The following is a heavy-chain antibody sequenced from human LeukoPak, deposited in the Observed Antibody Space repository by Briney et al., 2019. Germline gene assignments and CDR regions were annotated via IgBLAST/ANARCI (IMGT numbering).Heavy chain of an antibody. CDR3: AREAYYDFWSGYYRGAFDI. CDR1: GYTFTSYY. J-gene: IGHJ3*02. Sequence: ASVKVSCKASGYTFTSYYMHWVRQAPEQGLEWMGIINPSGGSTSYAQKFQGRVTTTRDTSTSTVYMELSSLRSEDTAVYYCAREAYYDFWSGYYRGAFDIWGQGTMVTVSS. CDR2: INPSGGST. V-gene: IGHV1-46*01. D-gene: IGHD3-3*01.